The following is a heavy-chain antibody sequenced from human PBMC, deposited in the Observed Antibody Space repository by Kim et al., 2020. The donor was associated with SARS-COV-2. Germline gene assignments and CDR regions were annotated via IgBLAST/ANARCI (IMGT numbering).Heavy chain of an antibody. D-gene: IGHD3-10*01. V-gene: IGHV4-61*02. Sequence: SETLSLTCTVSGGSISSGSYYWSWIRQPAGKGLEWIGRFYTSGSTNYTPSLKRRVTISVDTSKNQFSLQLSSVTAADTAVYYCAGEVLWFGELCYHYFDYWGQGTPVTVSS. CDR2: FYTSGST. J-gene: IGHJ4*02. CDR3: AGEVLWFGELCYHYFDY. CDR1: GGSISSGSYY.